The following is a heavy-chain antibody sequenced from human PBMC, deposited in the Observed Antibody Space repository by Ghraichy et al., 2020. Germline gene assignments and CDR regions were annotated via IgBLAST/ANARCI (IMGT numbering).Heavy chain of an antibody. D-gene: IGHD6-13*01. CDR1: GGTFSSYA. V-gene: IGHV1-69*13. J-gene: IGHJ5*02. CDR3: ARGGGYSSSWYQTWFDP. Sequence: SVKVSCKASGGTFSSYAISWVRQAPGQGLEWMGGIIPIFGTANYAQKFQGRVTITADESTSTAYMELSSLRSEDTAVYYCARGGGYSSSWYQTWFDPWGQGTLVTVSS. CDR2: IIPIFGTA.